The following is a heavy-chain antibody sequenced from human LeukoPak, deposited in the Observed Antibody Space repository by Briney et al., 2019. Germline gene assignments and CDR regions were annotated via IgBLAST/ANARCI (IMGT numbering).Heavy chain of an antibody. CDR1: GFTFDSYA. CDR2: ISGSGGST. D-gene: IGHD3-22*01. Sequence: GGSLRLSCAASGFTFDSYAMIWLRQAPGKGLEWVAGISGSGGSTYYADSVKGRFAISRDNSNNTLYLQMNSLRAEDTAVYYCAKVNSYDRINAFDIWGQGTMVTVSS. J-gene: IGHJ3*02. CDR3: AKVNSYDRINAFDI. V-gene: IGHV3-23*01.